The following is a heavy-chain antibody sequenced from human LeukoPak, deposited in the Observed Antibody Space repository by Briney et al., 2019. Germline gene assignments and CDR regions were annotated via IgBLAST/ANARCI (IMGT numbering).Heavy chain of an antibody. CDR2: IYTSGST. D-gene: IGHD5-18*01. V-gene: IGHV4-61*02. CDR1: GGSISSGSYY. Sequence: PSETLSLTCTVSGGSISSGSYYWSWIRQPAGKGLEWIGRIYTSGSTIYNPSLKSRVTISVDTSKNQFSLKLSSVTAADTAVYYCASGYSYGCDYWGQGTLVTVSS. CDR3: ASGYSYGCDY. J-gene: IGHJ4*02.